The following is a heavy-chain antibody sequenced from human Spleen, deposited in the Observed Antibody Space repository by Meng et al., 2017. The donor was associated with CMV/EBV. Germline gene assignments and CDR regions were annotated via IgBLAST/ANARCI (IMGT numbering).Heavy chain of an antibody. CDR1: GLTFSSYG. CDR3: AKYSAVGERLYYFDY. D-gene: IGHD2-21*01. J-gene: IGHJ4*02. Sequence: GGSLRLSCEASGLTFSSYGMSWVRQAPGKGLEWVSAIGASAGGTYYADSVKGRFTISGDNAKNTLYLQMNSLRAEDTAVYYCAKYSAVGERLYYFDYWGQGTLVTVSS. V-gene: IGHV3-23*01. CDR2: IGASAGGT.